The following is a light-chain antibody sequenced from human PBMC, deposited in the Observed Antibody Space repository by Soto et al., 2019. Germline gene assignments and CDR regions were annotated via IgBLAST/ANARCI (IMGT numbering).Light chain of an antibody. CDR2: EAS. CDR1: QSISTW. J-gene: IGKJ1*01. V-gene: IGKV1-5*01. Sequence: DIHMTQYPSTLSASVGDRVTITCLASQSISTWLAWYQQKPGKAPKLLIYEASSLESGVPSRFSGSGSGTEFTLTISSLQPDDFAAYYCQQYNSYSGTFGQGTKVDIK. CDR3: QQYNSYSGT.